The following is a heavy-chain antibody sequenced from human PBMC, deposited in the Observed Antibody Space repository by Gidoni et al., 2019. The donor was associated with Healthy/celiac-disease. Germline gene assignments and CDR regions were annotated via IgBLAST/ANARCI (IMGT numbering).Heavy chain of an antibody. J-gene: IGHJ6*02. CDR2: MNPNSGNT. CDR1: GYTFTSYD. V-gene: IGHV1-8*01. Sequence: QVQLVQSGAEVKKPGASVKVSCKASGYTFTSYDIHWVRQATGQGLEWMGWMNPNSGNTGYAQKFQGRVTMTRNTSISTAYMELSSLRSEDTAVYYCARDPGGYDYIWGSYRSGMDVWGQGTTVTVSS. CDR3: ARDPGGYDYIWGSYRSGMDV. D-gene: IGHD3-16*02.